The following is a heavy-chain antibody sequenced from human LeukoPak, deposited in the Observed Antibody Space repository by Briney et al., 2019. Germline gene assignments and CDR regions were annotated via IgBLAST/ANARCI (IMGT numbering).Heavy chain of an antibody. V-gene: IGHV3-30*02. CDR2: IRYDGGNK. J-gene: IGHJ3*02. CDR1: GFTFSSYG. Sequence: GGSLRLSCAASGFTFSSYGMHWVRQAPGKGLEWVAFIRYDGGNKYYADSVKGRFTISRDNSKNTLYLQMNSLRAEDTAVYYCARAMPSGAFDIWGQGTMVTVSS. D-gene: IGHD2-2*01. CDR3: ARAMPSGAFDI.